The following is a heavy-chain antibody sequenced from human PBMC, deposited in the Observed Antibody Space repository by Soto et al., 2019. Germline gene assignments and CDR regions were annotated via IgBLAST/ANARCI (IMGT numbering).Heavy chain of an antibody. CDR2: INWNSDKV. Sequence: VLLVESGGGWVQRDRSLRLFCGVWGFHFRIYAVHWVGRATGKGLEWVAAINWNSDKVAYAGSVLGRFTIFRDSAKNSLHLQMNDLTTEDTALYYCAKDKGGTPYYIDSWGQGILVTVSS. CDR3: AKDKGGTPYYIDS. J-gene: IGHJ4*02. D-gene: IGHD6-25*01. CDR1: GFHFRIYA. V-gene: IGHV3-9*01.